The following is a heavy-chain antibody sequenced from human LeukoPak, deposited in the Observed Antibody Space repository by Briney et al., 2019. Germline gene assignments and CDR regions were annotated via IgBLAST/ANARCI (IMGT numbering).Heavy chain of an antibody. Sequence: SETLSLTCSVSVASVTTFYWSCGRQSPGRGLEWSGYVSSDGTANYTPSLRRRVILSVDTAKNHISLNLTSPTAADTAIYYCARLDCVGAGCYNHWGRGILVTVSS. CDR2: VSSDGTA. CDR1: VASVTTFY. CDR3: ARLDCVGAGCYNH. V-gene: IGHV4-59*08. D-gene: IGHD2-21*01. J-gene: IGHJ4*02.